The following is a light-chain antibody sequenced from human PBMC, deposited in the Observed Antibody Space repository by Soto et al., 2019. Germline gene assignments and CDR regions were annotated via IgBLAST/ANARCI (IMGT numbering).Light chain of an antibody. J-gene: IGKJ1*01. CDR2: GAS. V-gene: IGKV3-20*01. CDR3: QQYGSSQWT. CDR1: QSVSSSY. Sequence: EIVLTQSPGTLSLSPGERATLSCRARQSVSSSYLAWYQQKPGQAPRPLIYGASSRAIGIPDRFSGSGSGTDFTLTISRLEPEDFAVYYCQQYGSSQWTFGQGTKVEIK.